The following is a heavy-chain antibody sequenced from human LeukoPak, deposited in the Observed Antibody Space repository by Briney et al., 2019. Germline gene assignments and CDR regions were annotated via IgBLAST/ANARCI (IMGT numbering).Heavy chain of an antibody. CDR2: IGTAADT. V-gene: IGHV3-13*01. CDR1: GFTFSRYD. Sequence: QPGGSLRLSCAASGFTFSRYDMHWVRQVTGKGLEWVSGIGTAADTFYPGSVKGRFTISRDNAKNSFYLQMNSLRVGDTAVYYCARTRTTPGVRGLQMRYFDYWGQGTLVTVSS. D-gene: IGHD3-10*01. CDR3: ARTRTTPGVRGLQMRYFDY. J-gene: IGHJ4*02.